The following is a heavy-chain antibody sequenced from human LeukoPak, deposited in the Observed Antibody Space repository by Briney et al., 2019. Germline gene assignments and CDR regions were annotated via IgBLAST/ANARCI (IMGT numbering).Heavy chain of an antibody. Sequence: ASVKVSCKASGYRFTGYYIHWLRQVPGQGLEWMGWINPETGDPYYGQKFLGRVTMTRDTSISTAYMELSRLTSDDMAVYYCARDPTRGDLSVYWGQGTLVTVSS. D-gene: IGHD5-12*01. CDR2: INPETGDP. CDR3: ARDPTRGDLSVY. J-gene: IGHJ4*02. CDR1: GYRFTGYY. V-gene: IGHV1-2*02.